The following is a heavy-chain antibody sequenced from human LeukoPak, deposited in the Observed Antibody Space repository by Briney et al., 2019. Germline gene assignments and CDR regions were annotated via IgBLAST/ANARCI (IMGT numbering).Heavy chain of an antibody. Sequence: PSETLSLTCTVSGGSISSGDYYWRWIRQPPGKGLEWIEYIYYSGSTYYNPSLKSRVTISVDTAKNPFSLKLSSVTAADTAVYYCARHGSGSYGFDYWGQGTLGPVSS. CDR3: ARHGSGSYGFDY. V-gene: IGHV4-30-4*01. CDR1: GGSISSGDYY. CDR2: IYYSGST. D-gene: IGHD3-10*01. J-gene: IGHJ4*02.